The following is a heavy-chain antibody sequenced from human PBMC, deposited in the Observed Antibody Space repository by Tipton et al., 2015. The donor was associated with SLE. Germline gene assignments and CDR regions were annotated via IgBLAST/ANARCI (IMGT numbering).Heavy chain of an antibody. D-gene: IGHD6-13*01. V-gene: IGHV4-61*02. CDR3: ARVVYSFSDAFDI. CDR2: IYISGST. J-gene: IGHJ3*02. Sequence: LRLSCTVSGGSFSSGGYYWSWIRQPAGKGLEWIGRIYISGSTNYNPSLESRVTISVDTSKNQFSLRLSSVTAADTAVYYCARVVYSFSDAFDIWGQGTLATVSS. CDR1: GGSFSSGGYY.